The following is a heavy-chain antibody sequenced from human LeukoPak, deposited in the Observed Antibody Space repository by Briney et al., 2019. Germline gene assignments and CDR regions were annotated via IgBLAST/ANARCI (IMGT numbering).Heavy chain of an antibody. Sequence: SQTLSLTCAISGDSVSSNNAAWNWIRQSPARGLEWLGRTYYRSKWHNDYAPSVKSRITINPDTSKNQFSLQVNSMTPEDTAVYYCVRSRGDLDYWGQGTLVIVSS. J-gene: IGHJ4*02. CDR1: GDSVSSNNAA. V-gene: IGHV6-1*01. D-gene: IGHD3-10*01. CDR3: VRSRGDLDY. CDR2: TYYRSKWHN.